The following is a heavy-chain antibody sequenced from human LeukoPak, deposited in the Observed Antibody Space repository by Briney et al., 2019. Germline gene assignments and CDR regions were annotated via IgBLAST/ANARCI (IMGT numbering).Heavy chain of an antibody. D-gene: IGHD3-22*01. V-gene: IGHV4-31*03. CDR3: AGNRLVLGDSSGYYYVSY. Sequence: PSETLSLTCTVSGGSISSGGYYWSWIRQHPGKGLEWIGYIYYSGSTYYNPSLKSRVTISEDTSKNQFSLKLSSVTAADTAVYYCAGNRLVLGDSSGYYYVSYWGQGTLVTVSS. CDR2: IYYSGST. J-gene: IGHJ4*02. CDR1: GGSISSGGYY.